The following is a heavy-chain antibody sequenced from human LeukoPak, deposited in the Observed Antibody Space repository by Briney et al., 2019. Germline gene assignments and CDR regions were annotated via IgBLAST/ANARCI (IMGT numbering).Heavy chain of an antibody. V-gene: IGHV1-46*01. D-gene: IGHD3-22*01. CDR1: GYTFTSYY. Sequence: ASVKVSCKASGYTFTSYYMHWVRQAPGQGLEWMGIINPSGGSTSYAQKFQGRVTMTRDMSTSTVYMELRSLRSDDTAVYYCARDPAYYYDSSGHKNGVNWFDPWGQGTLVTVSS. J-gene: IGHJ5*02. CDR2: INPSGGST. CDR3: ARDPAYYYDSSGHKNGVNWFDP.